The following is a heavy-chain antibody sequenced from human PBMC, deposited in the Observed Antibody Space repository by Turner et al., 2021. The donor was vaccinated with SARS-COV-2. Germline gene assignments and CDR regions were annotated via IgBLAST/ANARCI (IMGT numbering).Heavy chain of an antibody. V-gene: IGHV3-48*03. CDR2: ISSSGITI. CDR1: GFTSSSYE. CDR3: ASQIHGGYYSNWFDP. J-gene: IGHJ5*02. Sequence: EVQLVESGGGLVQPGGSLRHSCAASGFTSSSYEMNWVRQAPGKGLGWVSYISSSGITIYYADSVKGRFTISRDNAKNSLYLQMNSLRAEDTAVYYCASQIHGGYYSNWFDPWGQGTLVTVSS. D-gene: IGHD3-22*01.